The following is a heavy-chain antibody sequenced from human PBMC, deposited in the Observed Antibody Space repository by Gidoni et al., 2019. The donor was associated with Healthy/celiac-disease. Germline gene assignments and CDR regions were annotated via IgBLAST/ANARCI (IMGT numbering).Heavy chain of an antibody. CDR3: AGGYIFDY. CDR1: GFPFSSDS. V-gene: IGHV3-48*02. CDR2: ISSRSSSI. J-gene: IGHJ4*02. D-gene: IGHD3-16*02. Sequence: EVQLVESGGGLVQPGGSLRLSCAASGFPFSSDSMNWVRQAPGKGLEWVSYISSRSSSIYYADSVKGRFTISRDNAKNSLYLQMNSLRDEDTAVYYCAGGYIFDYWGQGTLVTVSS.